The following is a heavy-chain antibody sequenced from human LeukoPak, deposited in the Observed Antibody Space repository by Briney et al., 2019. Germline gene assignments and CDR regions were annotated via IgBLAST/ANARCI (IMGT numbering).Heavy chain of an antibody. CDR2: IIPILGIA. CDR3: ARDVGYYYDSSGYLLYGN. D-gene: IGHD3-22*01. J-gene: IGHJ4*02. V-gene: IGHV1-69*04. CDR1: GGTFSSYA. Sequence: RASVTVSCTASGGTFSSYAISWVRQAPGQGLEWMGRIIPILGIANYAQKFQGRVTITADKSTSTAYMELSSLRSEDTAVYYCARDVGYYYDSSGYLLYGNWGQGTLVTVSS.